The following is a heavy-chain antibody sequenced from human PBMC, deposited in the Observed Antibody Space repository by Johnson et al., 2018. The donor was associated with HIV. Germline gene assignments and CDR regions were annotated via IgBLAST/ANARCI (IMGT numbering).Heavy chain of an antibody. V-gene: IGHV3-30*02. CDR2: TQYDGSNK. CDR3: AKETRDSRSAFDI. CDR1: GFSFSSYG. D-gene: IGHD3-22*01. Sequence: VQLVESGGGVVQPGRSLRLSCAASGFSFSSYGIHWVRQAPGKGLEWVAFTQYDGSNKYYADSVKGRFTISRDNSKKTLFLQMNNLRAEDTAVYFCAKETRDSRSAFDIWGQGTMVTVSS. J-gene: IGHJ3*02.